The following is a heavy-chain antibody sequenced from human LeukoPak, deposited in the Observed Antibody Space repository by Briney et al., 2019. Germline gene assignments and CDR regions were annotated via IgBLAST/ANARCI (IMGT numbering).Heavy chain of an antibody. CDR2: ISSSSRTV. CDR1: GFTLSNYC. D-gene: IGHD6-19*01. CDR3: ARDRDSSGWYYFDY. J-gene: IGHJ4*02. V-gene: IGHV3-48*01. Sequence: GGSLRLSCAVTGFTLSNYCMNWVRQAPGKGLEWVSYISSSSRTVYYADSVKGRFTISRDNAQNSLYLQMNSLRAEDTAVYYCARDRDSSGWYYFDYWGQGTRVTVSS.